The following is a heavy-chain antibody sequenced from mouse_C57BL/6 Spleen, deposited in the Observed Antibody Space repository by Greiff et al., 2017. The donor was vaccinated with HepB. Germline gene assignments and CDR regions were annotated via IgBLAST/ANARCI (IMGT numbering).Heavy chain of an antibody. CDR2: ISYDGSN. CDR1: GYSITSGYY. V-gene: IGHV3-6*01. Sequence: VQLKESGPGLVKPSQSLSLTCSVPGYSITSGYYWNWIRQFPGNKLEWMGYISYDGSNNYNPSLKNRISITRDTSKNQFFLKLNSVTTEDTATYYCARRGYGSRNAMDYWGQGTSVTVSS. D-gene: IGHD1-1*01. CDR3: ARRGYGSRNAMDY. J-gene: IGHJ4*01.